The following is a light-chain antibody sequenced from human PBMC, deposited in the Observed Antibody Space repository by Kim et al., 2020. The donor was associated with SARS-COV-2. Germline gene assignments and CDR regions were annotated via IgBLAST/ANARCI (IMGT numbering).Light chain of an antibody. V-gene: IGLV3-1*01. J-gene: IGLJ3*02. Sequence: VSAGQTASVACSGEKVGDKYACWYQQKPGQSAVLVIYQDSKRPSGIPERFSGSNSGNTATLTISGTQAMDEADYYCQAWDSSTWVFGGGTRLTVL. CDR2: QDS. CDR3: QAWDSSTWV. CDR1: KVGDKY.